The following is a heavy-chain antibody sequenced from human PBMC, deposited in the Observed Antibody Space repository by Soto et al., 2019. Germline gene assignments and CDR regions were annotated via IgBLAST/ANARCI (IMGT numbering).Heavy chain of an antibody. D-gene: IGHD2-15*01. Sequence: PGGSLRLSCAASGFTFTNYWMSWVRQAPGKGLEWVANIKEDESEKYYVDSVKGRFTISRDNSKNSLSLQMNSLRGEDTAVYYCVRDHLGYCRGRSCSWSEYFDSWGQGTLVTVSS. V-gene: IGHV3-7*01. J-gene: IGHJ4*02. CDR3: VRDHLGYCRGRSCSWSEYFDS. CDR2: IKEDESEK. CDR1: GFTFTNYW.